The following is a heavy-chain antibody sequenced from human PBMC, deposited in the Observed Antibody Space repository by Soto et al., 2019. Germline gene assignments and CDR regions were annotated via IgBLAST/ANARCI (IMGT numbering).Heavy chain of an antibody. CDR1: GFTFSNAW. CDR2: IKSKTDGGTT. D-gene: IGHD2-15*01. CDR3: TTDLEDIVVVVAATGGYFDY. Sequence: GGSLRLSCAASGFTFSNAWMSWVRQAPGKGLEWVGRIKSKTDGGTTDYAAPVKGRFTISRDDSKNTLYLQMNSLKTEDTAVYYCTTDLEDIVVVVAATGGYFDYWGQGTLVTVSS. V-gene: IGHV3-15*01. J-gene: IGHJ4*02.